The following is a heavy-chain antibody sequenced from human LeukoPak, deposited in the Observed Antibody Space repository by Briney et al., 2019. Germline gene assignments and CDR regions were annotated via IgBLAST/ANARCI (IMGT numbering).Heavy chain of an antibody. Sequence: ASVKVSCKASGNTFTDYYVHWVRQVPGQGLQWLGWVNPNSGATNYAQKFQGRVTMARDTSIDTAYMDLSRLTSDDTAVYFCARGGIVMGDYDWFDPWGQGTLVTVSS. CDR3: ARGGIVMGDYDWFDP. D-gene: IGHD3-16*02. CDR2: VNPNSGAT. J-gene: IGHJ5*02. CDR1: GNTFTDYY. V-gene: IGHV1-2*02.